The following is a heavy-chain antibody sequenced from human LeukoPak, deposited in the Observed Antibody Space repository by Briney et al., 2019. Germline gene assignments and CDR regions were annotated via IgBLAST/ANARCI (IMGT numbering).Heavy chain of an antibody. Sequence: GGSLRLSCAASGLTFSDNWVTWVRQAPGKGLEWVANINQDGSETYYVDSVKGRFTISRDNAKKLLFLQMTSLRAEDTAVYYCARHMFYKYDYWGQGTLVTVSS. J-gene: IGHJ4*02. CDR3: ARHMFYKYDY. CDR2: INQDGSET. V-gene: IGHV3-7*04. D-gene: IGHD3-10*01. CDR1: GLTFSDNW.